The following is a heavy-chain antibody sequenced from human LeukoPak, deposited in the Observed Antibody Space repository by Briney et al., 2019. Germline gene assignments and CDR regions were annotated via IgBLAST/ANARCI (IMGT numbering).Heavy chain of an antibody. Sequence: SVKVSCKASGYTFTGYYMHWVRQAPGQGLEWMGGIIPIFGTANYAQKFQGRVTITADESTSTAYMELSSLRSEDTAVYYCARGFLDCSSTSCPPSDIWGQGTMVTVSS. D-gene: IGHD2-2*01. CDR2: IIPIFGTA. CDR1: GYTFTGYY. J-gene: IGHJ3*02. CDR3: ARGFLDCSSTSCPPSDI. V-gene: IGHV1-69*13.